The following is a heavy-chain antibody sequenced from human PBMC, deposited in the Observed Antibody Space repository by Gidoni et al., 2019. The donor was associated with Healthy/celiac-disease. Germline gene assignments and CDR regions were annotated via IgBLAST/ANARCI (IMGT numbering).Heavy chain of an antibody. CDR1: GFPFSSYS. V-gene: IGHV3-21*01. Sequence: EVQLVESGGGLVKPGGSLRLSCAASGFPFSSYSMNWVRQAPGKGLEWVSSISSSSSYIYYADAVKGRFTISRDNAKNSLYLQMNSLRAEDTAVYYCATSNWKSTYYMDVWGKGTTVTVSS. CDR2: ISSSSSYI. J-gene: IGHJ6*03. CDR3: ATSNWKSTYYMDV. D-gene: IGHD1-1*01.